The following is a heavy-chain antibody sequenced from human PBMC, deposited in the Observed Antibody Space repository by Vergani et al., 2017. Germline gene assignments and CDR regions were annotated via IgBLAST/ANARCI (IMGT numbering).Heavy chain of an antibody. CDR3: AKETGYSSGWFSKGMDV. D-gene: IGHD6-19*01. J-gene: IGHJ6*02. CDR1: GFTFSSYA. CDR2: ISGSGGST. Sequence: EVQLLESGGGLVQPGGSLRLSCAASGFTFSSYAMSWVRQAPGKGLEWVSAISGSGGSTYYADSVKGRFTISRDNYKNTLYLQMNSLRAEDTAVYYCAKETGYSSGWFSKGMDVWGQGTTVTVSS. V-gene: IGHV3-23*01.